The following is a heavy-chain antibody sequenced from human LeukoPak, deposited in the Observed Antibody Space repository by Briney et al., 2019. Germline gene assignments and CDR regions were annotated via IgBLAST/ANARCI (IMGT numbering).Heavy chain of an antibody. D-gene: IGHD1-26*01. CDR3: ARGRAVGAMFDY. CDR2: INHSGST. V-gene: IGHV4-34*01. Sequence: SETLSLTCAVYGGSFSGYCWSWIRQPPGKGLEWIGEINHSGSTNYNPSLKSRVTISVDTSKNQFSLKLSSVTAADTAVYYCARGRAVGAMFDYWGQGTLVTVSS. CDR1: GGSFSGYC. J-gene: IGHJ4*02.